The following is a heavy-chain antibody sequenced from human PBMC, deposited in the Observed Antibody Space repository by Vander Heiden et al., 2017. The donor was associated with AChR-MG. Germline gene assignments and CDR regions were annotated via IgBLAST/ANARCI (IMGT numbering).Heavy chain of an antibody. Sequence: QVTLKESGPALVKGTQTLTLTCTCSGFSVSSSGMRVSWLRQRPGQALEWLARVDWDNDKFYSTSLRTRLTISRDTSKNQVVLTLTDVDPADTATYYCTRAFVESTGAWFDFWGQGMLVTVSS. D-gene: IGHD7-27*01. J-gene: IGHJ5*01. CDR1: GFSVSSSGMR. V-gene: IGHV2-70*04. CDR3: TRAFVESTGAWFDF. CDR2: VDWDNDK.